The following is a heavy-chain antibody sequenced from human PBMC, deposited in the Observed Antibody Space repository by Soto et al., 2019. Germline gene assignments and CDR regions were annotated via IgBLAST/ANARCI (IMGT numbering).Heavy chain of an antibody. V-gene: IGHV4-4*07. CDR3: ARGGHDFWSGPFDF. J-gene: IGHJ4*02. D-gene: IGHD3-3*01. Sequence: SETLSLTCTVSCGSISTYFCNWIRQPAGKGMEWIGRIDTSGNTNYSPSLKSRVTMSVDTSKNQFSLKLSSVTAADTAVYYCARGGHDFWSGPFDFWGQGTLVTVSS. CDR1: CGSISTYF. CDR2: IDTSGNT.